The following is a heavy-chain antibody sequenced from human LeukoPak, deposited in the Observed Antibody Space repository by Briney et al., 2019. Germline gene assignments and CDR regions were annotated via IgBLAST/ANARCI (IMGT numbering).Heavy chain of an antibody. D-gene: IGHD3-22*01. CDR2: TRYDGSIK. Sequence: GGTLRLSCVASGFTFSSYGMHWVRQAPGKGLEWVAFTRYDGSIKYYADSVKGRFTISRDNSKNTLYLQMNSLRAEDTAMYYCAKDRTSSGYYRGLDYWGQGTLVTVSS. V-gene: IGHV3-30*02. J-gene: IGHJ4*02. CDR1: GFTFSSYG. CDR3: AKDRTSSGYYRGLDY.